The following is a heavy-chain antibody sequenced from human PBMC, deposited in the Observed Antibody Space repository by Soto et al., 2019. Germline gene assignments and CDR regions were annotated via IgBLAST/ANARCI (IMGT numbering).Heavy chain of an antibody. J-gene: IGHJ4*02. D-gene: IGHD5-12*01. CDR2: IKLDGSEK. Sequence: EVQLVESGGGLVQPGGSLRLSCAASGFIFSNYWMYWVRQAPGKGLEWVANIKLDGSEKYYVESVKGRFTISRDNARNSLYLQMKSLRAWNTAVSYCGRDVTGGYSFECWGQGTLVTVSS. CDR1: GFIFSNYW. CDR3: GRDVTGGYSFEC. V-gene: IGHV3-7*04.